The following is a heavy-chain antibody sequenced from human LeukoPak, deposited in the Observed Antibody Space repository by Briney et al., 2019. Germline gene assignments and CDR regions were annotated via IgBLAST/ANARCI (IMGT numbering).Heavy chain of an antibody. CDR2: FSGSGGAT. CDR3: ANGNRCTSPNCLGYYYFYMDV. V-gene: IGHV3-23*01. Sequence: SGGSLRLSCAASGFTFITHDMSWVRQAPGRGLEWVSGFSGSGGATYYADSVKGRFTISRDNSKNTLYLRMNSLRAEDTAVYYCANGNRCTSPNCLGYYYFYMDVWGKGTTVTVSS. J-gene: IGHJ6*03. CDR1: GFTFITHD. D-gene: IGHD2-8*01.